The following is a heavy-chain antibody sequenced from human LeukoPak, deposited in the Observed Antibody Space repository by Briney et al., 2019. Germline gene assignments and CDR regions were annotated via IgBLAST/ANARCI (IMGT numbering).Heavy chain of an antibody. D-gene: IGHD5-12*01. CDR3: ARPGERHNNGYYPFDY. V-gene: IGHV4-59*08. J-gene: IGHJ4*02. CDR1: GGSISSFY. Sequence: PSETLSLTCTVSGGSISSFYWSWIRQPPGKGLEWIGYISHSGSTNYNPSLKSRVTMSVDTPNNQFSLKLTSVTAADTAVYYCARPGERHNNGYYPFDYWGQGALVTVSS. CDR2: ISHSGST.